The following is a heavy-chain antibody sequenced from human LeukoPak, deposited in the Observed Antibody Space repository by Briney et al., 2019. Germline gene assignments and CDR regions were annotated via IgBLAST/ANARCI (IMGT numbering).Heavy chain of an antibody. J-gene: IGHJ4*02. Sequence: PGGSLRLSCAASGFSFTTYGMHWVRQAPLKGLEWLAAISYDGRNQNYADSVKGRFTIFRDNSQNTLYLQMNSLRAEDTAVYYCAKEHSSSWYEGSYYFDYWGQGTLVTVSS. D-gene: IGHD6-13*01. CDR1: GFSFTTYG. CDR3: AKEHSSSWYEGSYYFDY. V-gene: IGHV3-30*18. CDR2: ISYDGRNQ.